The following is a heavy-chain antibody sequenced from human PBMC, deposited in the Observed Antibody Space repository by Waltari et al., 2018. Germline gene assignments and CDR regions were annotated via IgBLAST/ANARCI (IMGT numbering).Heavy chain of an antibody. V-gene: IGHV3-30*04. J-gene: IGHJ4*02. Sequence: QVQVVESGGGVVQPGRSLRISCAASGFAFSSSAMHWVRQAPGKGVEWVGVSTDDGDDKFYADSVKGRFSISRDNSKNTVFLQMNGLKTEDTAVYYCARGAGATERYYFDFWGQGTLVTVSS. CDR2: STDDGDDK. D-gene: IGHD1-26*01. CDR1: GFAFSSSA. CDR3: ARGAGATERYYFDF.